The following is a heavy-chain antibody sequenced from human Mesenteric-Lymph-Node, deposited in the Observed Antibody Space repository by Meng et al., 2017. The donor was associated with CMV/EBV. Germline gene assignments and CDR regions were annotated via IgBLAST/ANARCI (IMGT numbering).Heavy chain of an antibody. CDR3: ARRRRGYCSSTSCYTGPYYFDY. CDR1: GGPFGGYF. J-gene: IGHJ4*02. D-gene: IGHD2-2*02. V-gene: IGHV4-39*01. Sequence: GSLRLSCAASGGPFGGYFWTWIRQPPGKGLEWIGSIYYSGSTYYNPSLKSRVTISVDTSKNQFSLKLSSVTAADTAVYYCARRRRGYCSSTSCYTGPYYFDYWGQGTLVTVSS. CDR2: IYYSGST.